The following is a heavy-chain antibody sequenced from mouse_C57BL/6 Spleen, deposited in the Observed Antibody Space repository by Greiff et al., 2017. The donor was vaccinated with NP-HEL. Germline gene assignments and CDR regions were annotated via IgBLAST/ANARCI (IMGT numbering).Heavy chain of an antibody. J-gene: IGHJ1*03. CDR3: AFYYYGSSYDWYFDV. CDR1: GFNIKDYY. Sequence: VQLQQSGAELVKPGASVKLSCTASGFNIKDYYMHWVKQRTEQGLEWIGRIDPEDGETKYAAKFQGKATITADTSSNTAYLQLSSLTSEDTAVYYCAFYYYGSSYDWYFDVWGTGTTVTVSS. CDR2: IDPEDGET. V-gene: IGHV14-2*01. D-gene: IGHD1-1*01.